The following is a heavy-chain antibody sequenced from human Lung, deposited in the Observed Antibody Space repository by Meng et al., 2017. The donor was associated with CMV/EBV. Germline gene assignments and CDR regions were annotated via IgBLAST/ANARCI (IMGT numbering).Heavy chain of an antibody. CDR1: GLSLSTTGVG. D-gene: IGHD2-2*02. J-gene: IGHJ4*02. V-gene: IGHV2-5*01. CDR3: ARIAEGYCSSTSCYTRDYFDY. CDR2: IYWNDDE. Sequence: SGXXLVXPTQTLTLTCSVSGLSLSTTGVGVGWIRQPPGKALEWLSLIYWNDDERYTPSLRSRLSITKDTSKHQVVLTMTNMDPVDTATYYCARIAEGYCSSTSCYTRDYFDYWXQGTLVTVSS.